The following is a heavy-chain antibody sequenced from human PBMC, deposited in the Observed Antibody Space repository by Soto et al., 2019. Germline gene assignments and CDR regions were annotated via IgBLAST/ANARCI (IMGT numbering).Heavy chain of an antibody. V-gene: IGHV4-59*01. J-gene: IGHJ5*02. CDR3: ARDRWTARANWFDP. Sequence: PSETLSLTCTVFGGSIDDYYWSWIRLSPGKGLEWIGHISDRGTTDYNPSLKSRVTISVDRSKKQFSLKVTSVTAADTAVYYCARDRWTARANWFDPWGQGTLVTVSS. D-gene: IGHD3-16*02. CDR1: GGSIDDYY. CDR2: ISDRGTT.